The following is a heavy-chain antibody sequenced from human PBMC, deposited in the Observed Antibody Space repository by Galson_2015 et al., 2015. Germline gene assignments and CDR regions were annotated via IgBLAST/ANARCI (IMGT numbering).Heavy chain of an antibody. V-gene: IGHV3-33*01. D-gene: IGHD6-19*01. CDR1: GFSFSTYG. Sequence: SLRLSCAASGFSFSTYGMHWVRQAPGKGLEWVAVIWYDGNNKYYADSVKGRFTISRDNSKNTQYLQMNSLRAEDTAVYYCARPLYSSGWDWYFDLWGRGTLVTVSS. CDR3: ARPLYSSGWDWYFDL. J-gene: IGHJ2*01. CDR2: IWYDGNNK.